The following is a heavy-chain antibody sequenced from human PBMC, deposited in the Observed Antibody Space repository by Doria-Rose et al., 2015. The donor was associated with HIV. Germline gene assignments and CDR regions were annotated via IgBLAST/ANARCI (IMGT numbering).Heavy chain of an antibody. Sequence: QVQLQQWGAGLVKPSATLSLTCAVFGGSFSGYYWSWIRQPPGKGLEWIGAINPSGSTNYKAYLKSRVTISLDTSKNLFSLKLSSVTAADTAVYYCARGLLRGGWNDVDYYYGMDVWGQGTTVTVSS. V-gene: IGHV4-34*01. CDR2: INPSGST. J-gene: IGHJ6*02. CDR1: GGSFSGYY. D-gene: IGHD1-1*01. CDR3: ARGLLRGGWNDVDYYYGMDV.